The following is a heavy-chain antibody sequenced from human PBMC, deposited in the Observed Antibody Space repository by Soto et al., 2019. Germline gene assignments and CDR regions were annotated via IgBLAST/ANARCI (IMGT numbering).Heavy chain of an antibody. Sequence: GASVKVSCKASGYTFTSYYVHWVRQAPGQGLEWMGIINARGGTTSNAQQFQGRVTMTTDTSTSTVYMELSSLRSEDTAVYYCARNIISDYWGQGTLVTVSS. CDR1: GYTFTSYY. CDR2: INARGGTT. V-gene: IGHV1-46*01. J-gene: IGHJ4*02. CDR3: ARNIISDY. D-gene: IGHD3-10*01.